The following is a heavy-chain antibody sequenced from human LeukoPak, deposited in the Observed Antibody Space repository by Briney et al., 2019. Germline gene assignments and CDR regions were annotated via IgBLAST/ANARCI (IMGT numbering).Heavy chain of an antibody. CDR2: IYSGGNT. CDR3: ARRAGEYSHPYDY. CDR1: GFTFSSNS. V-gene: IGHV3-53*01. J-gene: IGHJ4*02. Sequence: GGSLRLSCTVSGFTFSSNSMSWVRQAPGKGLEWVSFIYSGGNTHYSDSVKGRFTISRDNSKNTLYLQMNSLRADDTAVYYCARRAGEYSHPYDYWGQGTLVTVSS. D-gene: IGHD4-17*01.